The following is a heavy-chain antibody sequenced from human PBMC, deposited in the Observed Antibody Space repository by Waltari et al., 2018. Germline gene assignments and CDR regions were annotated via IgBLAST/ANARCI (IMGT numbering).Heavy chain of an antibody. CDR1: GFTFSSYA. CDR3: AKVRAVAGTEWFDP. Sequence: EVQLLESGGGLVQPGGSLRLSCAASGFTFSSYAMSWVRQAPGKGLEWVSAISGSGGSTYDAASVKGRFTISRDNSKNTLYLQMNSLRAEDTAVYYCAKVRAVAGTEWFDPWGQGTLVTVSS. D-gene: IGHD6-19*01. CDR2: ISGSGGST. V-gene: IGHV3-23*01. J-gene: IGHJ5*02.